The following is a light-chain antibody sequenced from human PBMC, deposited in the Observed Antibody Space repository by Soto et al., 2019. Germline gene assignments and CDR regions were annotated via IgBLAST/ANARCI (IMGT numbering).Light chain of an antibody. CDR2: GAS. CDR3: QQYRT. V-gene: IGKV3-20*01. CDR1: QSVSSSY. Sequence: EIVLTQSPGTLSLSPGERATLSCRASQSVSSSYLAWYQQKPGQAPRLLIYGASSRATGIPDRFSGSGSGTDFTLTISRLEPEDFAVYYVQQYRTFGQGTKVEIK. J-gene: IGKJ1*01.